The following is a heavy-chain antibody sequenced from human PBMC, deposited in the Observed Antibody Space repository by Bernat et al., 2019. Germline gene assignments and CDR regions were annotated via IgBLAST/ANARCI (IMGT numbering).Heavy chain of an antibody. J-gene: IGHJ6*02. Sequence: EVQLVESGGGLVQPGGSLRLSCAASGFTFSSYSMNWVRQAPGKGLEWVSYISSSSSTIYYADYGEGRFTISRDNAENSLYLQMNSLRDEDTAVYYCASLGYGDLRGSSYYYGMDVWGQGTTVTVSS. V-gene: IGHV3-48*02. CDR3: ASLGYGDLRGSSYYYGMDV. D-gene: IGHD4-17*01. CDR1: GFTFSSYS. CDR2: ISSSSSTI.